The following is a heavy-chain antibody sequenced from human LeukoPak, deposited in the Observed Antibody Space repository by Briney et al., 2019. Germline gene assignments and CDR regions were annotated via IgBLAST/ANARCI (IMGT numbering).Heavy chain of an antibody. CDR1: GYTFTSYY. J-gene: IGHJ4*02. V-gene: IGHV1-18*04. Sequence: ASVKVSCKASGYTFTSYYMHWVRQAPGQGLEWMGWISAYNGNTNYAQKLQGRVTMTTDTSTSTAYMELRSLRSDDTAVYYCARVVGATLPDYWGQGTLVTVSS. CDR2: ISAYNGNT. D-gene: IGHD1-26*01. CDR3: ARVVGATLPDY.